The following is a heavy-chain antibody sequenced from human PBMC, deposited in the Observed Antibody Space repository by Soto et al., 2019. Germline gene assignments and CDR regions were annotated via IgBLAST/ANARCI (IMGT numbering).Heavy chain of an antibody. Sequence: PGESLKISCKGSGYSFTSYWIGWVRQMPGKGLEWMGIIYPGDSDTRYSPSFQGQVTISADXSISTAYLQWSSLKASDTAMYYCARYWGYCSSTSCYTDRGYYYYGMDVWGQGTTVTVSS. CDR3: ARYWGYCSSTSCYTDRGYYYYGMDV. J-gene: IGHJ6*02. CDR1: GYSFTSYW. CDR2: IYPGDSDT. V-gene: IGHV5-51*01. D-gene: IGHD2-2*02.